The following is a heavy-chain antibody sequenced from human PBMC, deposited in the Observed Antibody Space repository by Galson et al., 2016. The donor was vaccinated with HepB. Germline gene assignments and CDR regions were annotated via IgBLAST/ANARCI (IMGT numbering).Heavy chain of an antibody. J-gene: IGHJ4*02. CDR2: IHYSRST. D-gene: IGHD5-12*01. CDR3: ARAPDSGFDVYGWSH. Sequence: SETLSLTCTVSGGSISSGDNYWSWLRQPPGNSLEWIGYIHYSRSTNCNPPLKARVTIPVYTSQNQFPLNLRSVTAADTATYYCARAPDSGFDVYGWSHWGQGALVTVSS. V-gene: IGHV4-61*08. CDR1: GGSISSGDNY.